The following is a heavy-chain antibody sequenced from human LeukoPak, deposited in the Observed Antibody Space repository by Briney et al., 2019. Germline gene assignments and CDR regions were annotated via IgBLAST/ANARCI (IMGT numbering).Heavy chain of an antibody. J-gene: IGHJ6*03. CDR2: IYTSGST. V-gene: IGHV4-61*02. CDR3: ARDLPTAMVSNYYYYMDV. Sequence: SETLSLTCTVSGGSISSGSYYWSWIRQPAGKGLEWIGRIYTSGSTNYNPSLKSRVTMSVDTSKNQFSLKLSSVTAADTAVYYCARDLPTAMVSNYYYYMDVWGKGTTVTISS. CDR1: GGSISSGSYY. D-gene: IGHD5-18*01.